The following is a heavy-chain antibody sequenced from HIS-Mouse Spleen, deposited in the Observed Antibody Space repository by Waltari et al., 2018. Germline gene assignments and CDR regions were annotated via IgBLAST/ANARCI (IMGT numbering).Heavy chain of an antibody. J-gene: IGHJ4*02. CDR3: ARDARSGSYYNEGFDY. V-gene: IGHV4-39*07. CDR2: IYYSGST. CDR1: GGSIRSSSYY. D-gene: IGHD3-10*01. Sequence: QLQLQESGPGLGKPSETLSLTCTVSGGSIRSSSYYRGWVRQPPGKGLEWIGSIYYSGSTYYNPSLKSRVTISVDTSKNQFSLKLSSVTAADTAVYYCARDARSGSYYNEGFDYWGQGTLVTVSS.